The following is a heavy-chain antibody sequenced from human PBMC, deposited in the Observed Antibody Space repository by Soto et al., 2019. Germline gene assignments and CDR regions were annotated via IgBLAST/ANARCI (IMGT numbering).Heavy chain of an antibody. J-gene: IGHJ5*02. Sequence: PSETLSLTCTVSGGSISSYYCGWIRQPPGKGLEWIGYIYYSGSTNYNPSLKSRVTISVDTSKNQFSLKLSSATAADTAVYYCARDREMATIRGAYNWFDPWGQGTLVTVSS. CDR2: IYYSGST. D-gene: IGHD5-12*01. CDR1: GGSISSYY. V-gene: IGHV4-59*01. CDR3: ARDREMATIRGAYNWFDP.